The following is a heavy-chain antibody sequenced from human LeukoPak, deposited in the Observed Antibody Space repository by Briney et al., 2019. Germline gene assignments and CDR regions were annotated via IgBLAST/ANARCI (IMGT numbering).Heavy chain of an antibody. D-gene: IGHD6-19*01. CDR3: ARDAGSAWISWFDS. Sequence: PGGSLRLSCAASGFAFRSFDMSWVRQAPGKGLEWVSSLSGSGDTTYYAASVRGRFTISRDDSQATVNLQMNSLTSEDTAVYYCARDAGSAWISWFDSWGQGSPVAVSS. V-gene: IGHV3-23*01. J-gene: IGHJ5*01. CDR2: LSGSGDTT. CDR1: GFAFRSFD.